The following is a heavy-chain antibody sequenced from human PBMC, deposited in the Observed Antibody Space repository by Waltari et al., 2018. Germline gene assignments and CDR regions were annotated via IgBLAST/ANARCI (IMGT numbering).Heavy chain of an antibody. CDR2: MNPNNNYP. CDR1: GYTFTDSH. Sequence: QVQLVQSGAEVRKPGASVKVSCKTSGYTFTDSHTHWVRQAPGQGLEWMGRMNPNNNYPIYEQKFQGRVTMTRDTSITTAYMELSSLTSDDTALYYCVTQRPWEDYWGQGTRVTVSP. CDR3: VTQRPWEDY. V-gene: IGHV1-2*06. J-gene: IGHJ4*02. D-gene: IGHD1-26*01.